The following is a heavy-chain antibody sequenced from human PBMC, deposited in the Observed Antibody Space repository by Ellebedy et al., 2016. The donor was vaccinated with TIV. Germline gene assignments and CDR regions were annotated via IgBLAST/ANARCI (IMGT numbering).Heavy chain of an antibody. CDR1: GFNFPNAW. D-gene: IGHD3-16*01. CDR2: IKNHLDGITM. CDR3: ITDDTGYDWGH. J-gene: IGHJ4*02. V-gene: IGHV3-15*07. Sequence: GESLKISCAASGFNFPNAWMNLVRQAPGQGLEWVGRIKNHLDGITMDYAAPVEGRFSISRDDSRNMLYLQMDSLRSEDTAIYYCITDDTGYDWGHWGQGALVTVSS.